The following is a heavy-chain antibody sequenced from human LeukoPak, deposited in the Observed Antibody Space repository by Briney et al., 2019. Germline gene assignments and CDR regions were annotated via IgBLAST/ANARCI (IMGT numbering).Heavy chain of an antibody. CDR1: GFTFSDYY. CDR3: AASSSPLYAFDI. D-gene: IGHD6-6*01. CDR2: ISSSGSTI. Sequence: GGSLRLSCAASGFTFSDYYMSWIRQAPGKGLEWVSYISSSGSTIYYADSVKGRFTISRDNAKNSLYLQMNSLRAEDTAVYYCAASSSPLYAFDIWGQGTMVTVSS. J-gene: IGHJ3*02. V-gene: IGHV3-11*01.